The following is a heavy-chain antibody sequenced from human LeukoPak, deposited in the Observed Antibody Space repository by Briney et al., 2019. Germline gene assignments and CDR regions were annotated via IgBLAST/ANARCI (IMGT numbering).Heavy chain of an antibody. CDR3: ARRGDYYDSSGYYYSVFDY. CDR1: GYDLTTYW. CDR2: IYPADSDT. Sequence: GESLKLSCKCSGYDLTTYWIGWVRQMPGKGLEWMGVIYPADSDTTYSPSFQGQVTISTDKSISTAYLQWSSLKASDTAMYYCARRGDYYDSSGYYYSVFDYWGQGTLVTVSS. J-gene: IGHJ4*02. D-gene: IGHD3-22*01. V-gene: IGHV5-51*01.